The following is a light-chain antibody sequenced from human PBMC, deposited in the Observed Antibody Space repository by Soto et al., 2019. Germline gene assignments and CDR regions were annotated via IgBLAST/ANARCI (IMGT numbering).Light chain of an antibody. V-gene: IGLV4-69*01. CDR3: QNWGTGIHVV. CDR2: LDGDGSH. J-gene: IGLJ2*01. Sequence: QPVLTQSPSSSASRVSSVKLTCTLSSGHVSYAIDLHQQQQYNGHRYLMKLDGDGSHTTGDAIHDSFSGSSSGAESYLTIASINYEDEADYYCQNWGTGIHVVFGGGTKLTVL. CDR1: SGHVSYA.